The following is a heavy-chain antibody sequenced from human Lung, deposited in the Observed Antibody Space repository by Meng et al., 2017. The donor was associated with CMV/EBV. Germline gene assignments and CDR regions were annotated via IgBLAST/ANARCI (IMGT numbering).Heavy chain of an antibody. D-gene: IGHD3-3*01. CDR1: GGSISSYY. CDR3: SRVGLFLEWLVLSAFDI. Sequence: SXTLSLXCTVSGGSISSYYWSWIRQPPGKGLEWIGYIYYSGSTNYNPSLKSRVTISVDTSKNQLPLKLSSVTAADTAVYYCSRVGLFLEWLVLSAFDIWGQGTXVTVSS. CDR2: IYYSGST. V-gene: IGHV4-59*01. J-gene: IGHJ3*02.